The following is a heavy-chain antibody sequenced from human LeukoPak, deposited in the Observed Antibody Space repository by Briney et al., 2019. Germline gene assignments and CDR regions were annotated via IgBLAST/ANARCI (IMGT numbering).Heavy chain of an antibody. V-gene: IGHV4-59*12. CDR2: IYYSGST. D-gene: IGHD3-10*01. Sequence: SETLSFTCTVSGGSISSYYWSWIRQPPGKGLEWIGYIYYSGSTNYNPSLKSRVTISVDTSKNQFSLKLSSVTAADTAVYYCARIPLLWFGYDAFDIWGQGTMVTVSS. J-gene: IGHJ3*02. CDR1: GGSISSYY. CDR3: ARIPLLWFGYDAFDI.